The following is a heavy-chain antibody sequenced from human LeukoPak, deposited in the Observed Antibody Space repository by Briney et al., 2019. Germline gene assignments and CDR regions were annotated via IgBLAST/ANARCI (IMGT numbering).Heavy chain of an antibody. Sequence: GGSLRLSCAVSGITLSNYGMSWVRQAPGKGLEWVAGISDSGGRTNYADSVKGRFTISRDNPKNTLYLQMNSLRAEDKAVYFCAKRGVVIRVILVGFHKEAYYFDSWGQGALVTVSS. D-gene: IGHD3-22*01. CDR3: AKRGVVIRVILVGFHKEAYYFDS. CDR1: GITLSNYG. J-gene: IGHJ4*02. V-gene: IGHV3-23*01. CDR2: ISDSGGRT.